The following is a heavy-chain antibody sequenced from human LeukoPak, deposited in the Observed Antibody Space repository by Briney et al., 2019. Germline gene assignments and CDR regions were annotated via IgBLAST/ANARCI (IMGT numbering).Heavy chain of an antibody. CDR3: ASGHFDWLL. Sequence: GGSLRLSCEASGFSFSNYWMSWVRQAPGRGLEWVANINPDGSDRRYMDPVYGRFTISRDNARNSLYLQMNYLRVEDTAVYYCASGHFDWLLGGQGALVTVSS. D-gene: IGHD3-9*01. CDR2: INPDGSDR. V-gene: IGHV3-7*01. J-gene: IGHJ4*02. CDR1: GFSFSNYW.